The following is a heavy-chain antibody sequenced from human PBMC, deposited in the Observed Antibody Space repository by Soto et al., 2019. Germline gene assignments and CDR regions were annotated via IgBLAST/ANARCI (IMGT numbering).Heavy chain of an antibody. D-gene: IGHD3-10*01. V-gene: IGHV4-59*01. CDR1: GGSISSYY. CDR3: ARVRRDYYGSGSYSYFDY. J-gene: IGHJ4*02. Sequence: PSETLSLTCTVSGGSISSYYWSWIRQPPGKGLEWIGYIYYSGSTNYNPSLKSRVTISVDTSKNQFSLKLSSVTAADTAVYYCARVRRDYYGSGSYSYFDYWGQGTLVTV. CDR2: IYYSGST.